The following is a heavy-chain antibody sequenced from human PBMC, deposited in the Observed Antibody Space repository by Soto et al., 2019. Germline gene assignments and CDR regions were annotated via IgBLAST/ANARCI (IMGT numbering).Heavy chain of an antibody. Sequence: XSVKVSCKASVYSFTSYYMHWVRQAPGQGLEWMGIINPSGGSTSYAQKFQGRVTMTRDTSTSTVYMELSSLRSEDTAVYYCARGHIVARNWFDHWGQGNLVTVSS. CDR3: ARGHIVARNWFDH. CDR1: VYSFTSYY. CDR2: INPSGGST. V-gene: IGHV1-46*01. D-gene: IGHD5-12*01. J-gene: IGHJ5*02.